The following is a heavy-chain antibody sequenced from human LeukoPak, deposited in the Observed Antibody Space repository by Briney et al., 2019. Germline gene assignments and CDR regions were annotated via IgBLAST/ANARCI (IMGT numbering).Heavy chain of an antibody. J-gene: IGHJ4*02. CDR1: GYTFTGYY. CDR2: INPNSGGT. D-gene: IGHD6-13*01. CDR3: ARDSGYSSFFGY. Sequence: ASVKVSCKASGYTFTGYYMHWVRQAPGLGLEWMGWINPNSGGTNYAQKFQGRVTMTRDTSISTAYMELSRLRSDDTAVYYCARDSGYSSFFGYWGQGTLVTVSS. V-gene: IGHV1-2*02.